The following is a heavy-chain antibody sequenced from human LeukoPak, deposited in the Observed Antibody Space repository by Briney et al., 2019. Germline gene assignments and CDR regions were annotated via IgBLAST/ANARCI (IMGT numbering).Heavy chain of an antibody. J-gene: IGHJ6*02. CDR3: AKDRLAYCGGDCYSGMDV. Sequence: GRSLRLSCAASGFTFSSYGMHWVRQAPGKGLEWVAVISYDGSNKYYADSVKGRFTISRDNSKNTLYLQMNSLRAEDTAVYYCAKDRLAYCGGDCYSGMDVWGQGTTVTVSS. CDR2: ISYDGSNK. CDR1: GFTFSSYG. V-gene: IGHV3-30*18. D-gene: IGHD2-21*01.